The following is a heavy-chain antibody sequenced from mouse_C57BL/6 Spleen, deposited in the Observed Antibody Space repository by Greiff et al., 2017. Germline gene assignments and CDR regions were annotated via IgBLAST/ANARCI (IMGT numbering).Heavy chain of an antibody. J-gene: IGHJ3*01. V-gene: IGHV5-4*01. D-gene: IGHD1-1*01. Sequence: EVKLVESGGGLVKPGGSLKLSCAASGFTFSSYAMSWVRQTPEKRLEWVATISDGGSYTYYPDNVKGRFTISRDNAKNNLYLQMSHLKSEDTAMYYCARDNYYGPWFAYWGQGTLVTVSA. CDR3: ARDNYYGPWFAY. CDR2: ISDGGSYT. CDR1: GFTFSSYA.